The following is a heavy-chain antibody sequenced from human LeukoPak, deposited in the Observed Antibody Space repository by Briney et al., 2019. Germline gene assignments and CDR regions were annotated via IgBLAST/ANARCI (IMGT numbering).Heavy chain of an antibody. Sequence: GGSLRLSCAASGFTFSSYAMSWARQAPGKGLEWVSAISGSGGSTYYADSVKGRFTISRDNSKNTLYLQMNSLRAEDTAVYYCAKGRTAYCSSTSCYTSDYWGQGTLVTVSS. J-gene: IGHJ4*02. CDR2: ISGSGGST. D-gene: IGHD2-2*02. V-gene: IGHV3-23*01. CDR3: AKGRTAYCSSTSCYTSDY. CDR1: GFTFSSYA.